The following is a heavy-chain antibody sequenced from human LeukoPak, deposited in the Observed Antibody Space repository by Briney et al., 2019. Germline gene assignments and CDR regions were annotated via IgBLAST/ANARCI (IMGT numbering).Heavy chain of an antibody. Sequence: PSQTLSLTCTVSGGSISSGDYYWSWIRQPPGKGLEWIGYIYYSGSTYYNPSLKSRVTISVDTSKNQFSLKLSSVTAADTAVYYCARQGRDGSGSYYQYYYYYGMDVWGQGTTVTVSS. V-gene: IGHV4-30-4*01. CDR3: ARQGRDGSGSYYQYYYYYGMDV. CDR2: IYYSGST. CDR1: GGSISSGDYY. J-gene: IGHJ6*02. D-gene: IGHD3-10*01.